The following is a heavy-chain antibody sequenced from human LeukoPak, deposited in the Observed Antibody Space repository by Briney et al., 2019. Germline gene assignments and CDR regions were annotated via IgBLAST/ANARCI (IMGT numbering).Heavy chain of an antibody. D-gene: IGHD5-24*01. CDR2: ISSRGSTI. J-gene: IGHJ4*02. CDR1: GFTFSSYE. Sequence: PVGSLRLSCAASGFTFSSYEMDWVRQAPGQGLEWVSYISSRGSTIYYADSVKGRFTISRDNAKNSRYLQMNSLRAEDTAVYYCARDLDGYVDYWGQGTLVTVSS. CDR3: ARDLDGYVDY. V-gene: IGHV3-48*03.